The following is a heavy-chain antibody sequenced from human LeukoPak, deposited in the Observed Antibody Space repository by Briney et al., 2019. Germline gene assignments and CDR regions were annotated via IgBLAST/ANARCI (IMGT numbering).Heavy chain of an antibody. CDR2: IYPGDSDT. J-gene: IGHJ4*02. Sequence: GESLKISCKGPRHSFHSQWIGWVRQMPGKGLEWMGIIYPGDSDTRYSPSFQGRVTISADKSISTAYLQWNSLEASDSAIYYCARRGDSDFRIDWGQGTLVTVSS. V-gene: IGHV5-51*01. CDR1: RHSFHSQW. CDR3: ARRGDSDFRID. D-gene: IGHD2-21*02.